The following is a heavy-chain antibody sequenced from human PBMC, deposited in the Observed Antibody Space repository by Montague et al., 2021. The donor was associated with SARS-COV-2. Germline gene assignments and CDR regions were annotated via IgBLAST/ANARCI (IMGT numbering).Heavy chain of an antibody. D-gene: IGHD1-26*01. CDR1: GGSISSYY. V-gene: IGHV4-4*07. Sequence: SETLSLTCTVSGGSISSYYWSWIRQPAGKGLEWIGRIYSSGSTNYNPSLKSRVTISVDTSKNQFSLNLSSVTAADTAVYYCARHVSGSLTHFHHWGQGSLVTVSS. CDR2: IYSSGST. J-gene: IGHJ1*01. CDR3: ARHVSGSLTHFHH.